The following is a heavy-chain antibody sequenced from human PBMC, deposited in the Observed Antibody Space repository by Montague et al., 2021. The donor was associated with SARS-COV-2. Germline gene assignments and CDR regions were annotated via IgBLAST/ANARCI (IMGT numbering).Heavy chain of an antibody. V-gene: IGHV4-39*02. D-gene: IGHD5-12*01. Sequence: SETLSRTCTVSGGSISSSNYYWYWIRQPPGKGLEWIGSIYDSGSTYYNPSLKSRVTISVDTSKNHFSLKLSSVTAADTAVYYCARRGRKLLPVATTIGGFDIWGQGTMVTVPS. CDR1: GGSISSSNYY. CDR3: ARRGRKLLPVATTIGGFDI. CDR2: IYDSGST. J-gene: IGHJ3*02.